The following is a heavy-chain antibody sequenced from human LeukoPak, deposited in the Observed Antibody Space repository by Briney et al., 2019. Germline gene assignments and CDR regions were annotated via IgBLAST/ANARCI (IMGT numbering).Heavy chain of an antibody. CDR2: ISWNSGSI. CDR3: AMDFCGGDCYSGGGFDY. CDR1: GFTFDDYA. V-gene: IGHV3-9*01. D-gene: IGHD2-21*02. J-gene: IGHJ4*02. Sequence: GRSLRLSCAASGFTFDDYAMHWVRQAPGKGLEWVSGISWNSGSIGYADSVKGRFTISRDNAKNSLYLQMNSLRAEDTALYYCAMDFCGGDCYSGGGFDYWGQGTLVTVSS.